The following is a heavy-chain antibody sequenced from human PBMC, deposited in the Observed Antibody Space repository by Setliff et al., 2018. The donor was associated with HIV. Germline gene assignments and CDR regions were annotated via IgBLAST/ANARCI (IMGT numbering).Heavy chain of an antibody. CDR3: ARGVPLLPPNF. CDR1: GYSFTGHS. J-gene: IGHJ4*02. CDR2: INTRKGDA. V-gene: IGHV1-46*01. Sequence: GASVKVSCKASGYSFTGHSVHWLRQAPGLGPEWLAVINTRKGDAIVARNFQGRVTLARDTSTNTVYMELISLTSEDTAIYYCARGVPLLPPNFWGQGTLVTSPQ. D-gene: IGHD2-15*01.